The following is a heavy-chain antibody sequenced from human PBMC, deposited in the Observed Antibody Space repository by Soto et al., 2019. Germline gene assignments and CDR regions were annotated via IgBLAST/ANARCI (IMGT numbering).Heavy chain of an antibody. CDR3: ARGATHGSSWYFWFDP. D-gene: IGHD6-13*01. J-gene: IGHJ5*02. CDR1: GYTFTSYG. Sequence: ASVKVSCKASGYTFTSYGISWVRQAPGQGLEWMGWISAYNGNTNYAQKFKGRVTITADESTSTAYMELSSLRAEDAAVYYCARGATHGSSWYFWFDPWGQGTLVTVSS. CDR2: ISAYNGNT. V-gene: IGHV1-18*04.